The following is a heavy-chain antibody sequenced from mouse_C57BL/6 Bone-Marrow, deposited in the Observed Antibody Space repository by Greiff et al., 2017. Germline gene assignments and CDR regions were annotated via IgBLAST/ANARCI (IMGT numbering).Heavy chain of an antibody. V-gene: IGHV1-7*01. CDR1: GYTFTSYW. CDR3: ARGRGNFAWFAY. D-gene: IGHD2-1*01. Sequence: QVQLKESGAELAKPGASVKLSCKASGYTFTSYWMHWVKQRPGQGLEWIGYINPSSGYTTSNQKFKDKATLTVDKSSSTAYMQLSSLTYEDSAVYYCARGRGNFAWFAYWGKGTLVTVSA. J-gene: IGHJ3*01. CDR2: INPSSGYT.